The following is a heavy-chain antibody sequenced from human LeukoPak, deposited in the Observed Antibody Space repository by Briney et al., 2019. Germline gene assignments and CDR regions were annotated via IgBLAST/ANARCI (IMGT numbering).Heavy chain of an antibody. D-gene: IGHD5/OR15-5a*01. CDR1: GFTFSSYA. V-gene: IGHV3-74*01. Sequence: GRSLRLSCAASGFTFSSYAMHWVRQAPGKGLVWVSRINSDGSNTIYADSVRGRFTFSRDNAKNTLYLQMNSLRAEDTAVYYCSRGGVYHGFDIWGQGTMVTVSS. CDR3: SRGGVYHGFDI. J-gene: IGHJ3*02. CDR2: INSDGSNT.